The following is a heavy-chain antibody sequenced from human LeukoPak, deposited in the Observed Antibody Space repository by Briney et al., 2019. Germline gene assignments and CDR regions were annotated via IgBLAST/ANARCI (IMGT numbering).Heavy chain of an antibody. V-gene: IGHV4-31*03. CDR2: IYYSGST. CDR1: GGSINSGAYY. Sequence: PSETLSLTCTVSGGSINSGAYYWSWIRQHPGKGLEWIGYIYYSGSTYYNPSLKTRVIMSVDTSKNQFPLKLNSVTAADTAVYYCAKVPSYAKAFDIWGQGTMVTVSS. J-gene: IGHJ3*02. CDR3: AKVPSYAKAFDI. D-gene: IGHD2-2*01.